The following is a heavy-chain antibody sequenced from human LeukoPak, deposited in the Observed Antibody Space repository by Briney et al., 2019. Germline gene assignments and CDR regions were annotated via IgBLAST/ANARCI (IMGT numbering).Heavy chain of an antibody. J-gene: IGHJ4*02. CDR3: AKAPVTSCRGACYPFDS. D-gene: IGHD2-15*01. V-gene: IGHV3-23*01. CDR1: RFTFSSYA. CDR2: ISATDGST. Sequence: GGSLRLSCAASRFTFSSYAMSWVRQAPGKGLEWVSVISATDGSTYYADSVKGRLTISRDNSKNTLYLQMNSLRAEDTAVYYCAKAPVTSCRGACYPFDSWGQGTVVTVSS.